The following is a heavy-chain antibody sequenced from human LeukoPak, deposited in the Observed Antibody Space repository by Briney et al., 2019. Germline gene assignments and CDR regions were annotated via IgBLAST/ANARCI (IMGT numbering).Heavy chain of an antibody. CDR3: AKLGRPYYYYYMDV. Sequence: GGSLRLSCAASGFTFSSYAMSWVRQAPGKGLEWVSAISGSGGSTYYADSVKGRFTISRDNSKNTLYLQMNSLRAEDTAVYYCAKLGRPYYYYYMDVWGKGTTVTVSS. CDR1: GFTFSSYA. D-gene: IGHD1-26*01. CDR2: ISGSGGST. J-gene: IGHJ6*03. V-gene: IGHV3-23*01.